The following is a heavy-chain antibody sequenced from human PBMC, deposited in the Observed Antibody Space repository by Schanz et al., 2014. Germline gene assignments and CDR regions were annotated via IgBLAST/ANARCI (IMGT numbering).Heavy chain of an antibody. CDR3: ARGSPENMIRGELDY. CDR2: INPIGGST. CDR1: GYTFTNFF. Sequence: QVHLVQSGAEVHKPGASLKISCKASGYTFTNFFLHWVRQAPGQGLEWMGIINPIGGSTTYAQKFRGADTLTTDTSTDTAYLELTSLRSEDTAVYYCARGSPENMIRGELDYWGQGTLVAVSS. J-gene: IGHJ4*02. V-gene: IGHV1-46*03. D-gene: IGHD3-10*01.